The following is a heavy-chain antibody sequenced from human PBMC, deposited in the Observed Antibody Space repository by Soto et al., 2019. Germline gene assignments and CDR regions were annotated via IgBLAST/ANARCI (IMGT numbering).Heavy chain of an antibody. CDR1: GGTFSSNA. Sequence: QVQLVQSVAEVKKPVSSVKVTCKASGGTFSSNAISWVRQAPGQGLEWMGGIIPIFGTAHYAQKFQGRVTITADESTSTASMELSSLKSEDTAVYYCATGGRGYSSAPRFYWEFWGQGTLVTVSS. J-gene: IGHJ4*02. CDR2: IIPIFGTA. D-gene: IGHD5-18*01. CDR3: ATGGRGYSSAPRFYWEF. V-gene: IGHV1-69*12.